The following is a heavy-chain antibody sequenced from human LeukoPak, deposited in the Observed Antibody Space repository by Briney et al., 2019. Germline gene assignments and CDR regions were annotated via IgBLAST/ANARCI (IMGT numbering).Heavy chain of an antibody. Sequence: ASVKVSCKASGYTFTSYGISWVRQAPGQGLEWMGWISAYNGNTNYAQKLQGRVTMTTDTSTSTAYMELRSLRSDDPAVYYCARGSAVDYDFWSGYSGGDFDYWGQGTLVTVSS. CDR1: GYTFTSYG. D-gene: IGHD3-3*01. CDR2: ISAYNGNT. J-gene: IGHJ4*02. V-gene: IGHV1-18*01. CDR3: ARGSAVDYDFWSGYSGGDFDY.